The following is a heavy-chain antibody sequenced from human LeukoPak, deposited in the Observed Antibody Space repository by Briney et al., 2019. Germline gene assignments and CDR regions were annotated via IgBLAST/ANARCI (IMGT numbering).Heavy chain of an antibody. D-gene: IGHD3-10*01. CDR2: INSDGSST. V-gene: IGHV3-74*01. Sequence: GGSLRLSCAASGFTFSSYWMHWVRHAPGKGLVWVSRINSDGSSTSYADSVKGRFTISRDNAKNTLYLQMNSLRAEDTAVYYCARSYGSGSYYAVSPSDYWGQGTLVTVSS. CDR1: GFTFSSYW. J-gene: IGHJ4*02. CDR3: ARSYGSGSYYAVSPSDY.